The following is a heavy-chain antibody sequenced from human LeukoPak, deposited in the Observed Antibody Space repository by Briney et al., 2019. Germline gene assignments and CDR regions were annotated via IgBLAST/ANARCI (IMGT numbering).Heavy chain of an antibody. D-gene: IGHD4-23*01. Sequence: SVKVSCKASGYTFIRNHIHWVRQAPGQGLEWMGGIIPIFGTANYAQKFQGRVTITADESTSTAYMELSSLRSEDTAVYYCAIELLGLLGYFDLWGRGTLVTVSS. CDR1: GYTFIRNH. CDR3: AIELLGLLGYFDL. J-gene: IGHJ2*01. CDR2: IIPIFGTA. V-gene: IGHV1-69*13.